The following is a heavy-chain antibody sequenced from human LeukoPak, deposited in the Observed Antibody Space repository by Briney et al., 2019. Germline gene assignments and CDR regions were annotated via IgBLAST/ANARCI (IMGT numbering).Heavy chain of an antibody. D-gene: IGHD6-6*01. J-gene: IGHJ4*02. CDR1: GGSISSSSYY. V-gene: IGHV4-39*01. CDR2: IYYSGST. Sequence: SETLSPTCTVSGGSISSSSYYWGWIRQPPGKGLEWIGSIYYSGSTYYNPSLKSRVTISVDTSKNQFSLKLSSVTAADTAVYYCARRYSSSSLWAYWGQGTLVTVSS. CDR3: ARRYSSSSLWAY.